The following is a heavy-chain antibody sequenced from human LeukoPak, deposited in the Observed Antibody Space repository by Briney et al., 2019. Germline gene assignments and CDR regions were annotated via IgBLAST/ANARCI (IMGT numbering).Heavy chain of an antibody. Sequence: GGSLRLSCADSGFTFSSHWMNWVRQAPGRELEWVGNINPDGSQTYYVDSVKGRFTISRDNAKDSVYLQMNTLRVEDTAVYYCLGSAARGWGQGTLVTVSS. CDR1: GFTFSSHW. J-gene: IGHJ4*02. CDR3: LGSAARG. V-gene: IGHV3-7*01. D-gene: IGHD6-6*01. CDR2: INPDGSQT.